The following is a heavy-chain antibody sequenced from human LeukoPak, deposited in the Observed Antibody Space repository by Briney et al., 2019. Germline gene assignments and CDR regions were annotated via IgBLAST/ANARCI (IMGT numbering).Heavy chain of an antibody. V-gene: IGHV4-30-2*01. CDR1: GGSISSGGYS. Sequence: SETLSLTCAVSGGSISSGGYSWSWIRQPPGKGLEWIGYIYHSGSTYYNPSLKSRVTISVDTSKNQFSLKLSSVTAADTAVYYCARDRRVTMIVPPRSYYYMDVWGKGTTVTVSS. J-gene: IGHJ6*03. D-gene: IGHD3-22*01. CDR3: ARDRRVTMIVPPRSYYYMDV. CDR2: IYHSGST.